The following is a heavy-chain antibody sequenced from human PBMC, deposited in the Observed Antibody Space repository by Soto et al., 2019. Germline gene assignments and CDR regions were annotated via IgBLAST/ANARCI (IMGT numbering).Heavy chain of an antibody. CDR2: ISYDGSNK. Sequence: QVQLVESGGGVVQPGRSLRLSCAASGFTFSSYAMHWVRQAPGKGLEWVAVISYDGSNKYYADSVKDRFTISRDNSKNTLYLQMNSLRAEDTAVYYCARDGTGGFDYWGQGTLVTVSS. D-gene: IGHD3-16*01. J-gene: IGHJ4*02. V-gene: IGHV3-30-3*01. CDR3: ARDGTGGFDY. CDR1: GFTFSSYA.